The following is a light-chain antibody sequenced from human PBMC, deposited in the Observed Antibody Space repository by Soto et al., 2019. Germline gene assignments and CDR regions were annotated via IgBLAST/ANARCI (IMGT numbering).Light chain of an antibody. J-gene: IGKJ1*01. CDR2: KAS. V-gene: IGKV1-5*03. Sequence: DIQMTQSPSTLSASVGDKVTITCRASESITNRLAWYQQKPGKAPKLLIYKASSLESGVPSRFSGSGSGTEFTLTINSLQPEDFATYYCQEYNTYTETFGQGTKVEIK. CDR1: ESITNR. CDR3: QEYNTYTET.